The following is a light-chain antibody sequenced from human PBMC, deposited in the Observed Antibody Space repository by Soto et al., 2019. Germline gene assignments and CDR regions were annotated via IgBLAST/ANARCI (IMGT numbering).Light chain of an antibody. Sequence: EIVLTQSPGTLSLSPGERATLSCRASQTVTRSYLAWYQQKPGQAPRLLIYGASSRTTGIPDRFSGSGSGTDFTLTISRLEPEDFAMYYCQQCGGSPTFGQGTKVDIK. CDR1: QTVTRSY. CDR3: QQCGGSPT. J-gene: IGKJ1*01. CDR2: GAS. V-gene: IGKV3-20*01.